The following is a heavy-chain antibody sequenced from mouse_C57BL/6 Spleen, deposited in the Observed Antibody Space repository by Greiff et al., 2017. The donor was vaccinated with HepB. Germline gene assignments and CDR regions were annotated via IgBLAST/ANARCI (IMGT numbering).Heavy chain of an antibody. Sequence: QVQLQQSGAELVRPGTSVKVSCKASGYAFTNYLIEWVKQRPGQGLEWIGVINPGSGGTNYNEKFKGKATLTADKSSSTAYMQLSSLTSEDSAVYFCARSYGNYAMAMDYWGQGTSVTVSS. D-gene: IGHD2-1*01. CDR2: INPGSGGT. V-gene: IGHV1-54*01. CDR1: GYAFTNYL. CDR3: ARSYGNYAMAMDY. J-gene: IGHJ4*01.